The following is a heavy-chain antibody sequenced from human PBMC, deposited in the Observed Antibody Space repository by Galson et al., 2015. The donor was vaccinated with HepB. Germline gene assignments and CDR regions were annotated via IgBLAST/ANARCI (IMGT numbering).Heavy chain of an antibody. Sequence: PALVKPTQTLTLTCTFSGFSLSTSGMCVSWIRQPPGKALEWLALIDWDDDKYHSTSLKTRLTISKDTSKNQVVLTMTNMDPVDTATYYCARISDSSGYSNPRNDAFDIWGQGTMVTVSS. V-gene: IGHV2-70*01. CDR2: IDWDDDK. D-gene: IGHD3-22*01. CDR3: ARISDSSGYSNPRNDAFDI. J-gene: IGHJ3*02. CDR1: GFSLSTSGMC.